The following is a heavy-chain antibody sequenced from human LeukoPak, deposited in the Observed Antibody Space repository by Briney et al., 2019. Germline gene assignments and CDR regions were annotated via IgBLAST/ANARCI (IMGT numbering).Heavy chain of an antibody. CDR1: GYTFTSYD. CDR3: ARLGYCSSTSCLLFVNYYYYGMDV. J-gene: IGHJ6*02. Sequence: GASVKVSCKASGYTFTSYDINWVRQATGQGLEWMGWMNPNSGNTGYAQKFQGRVTMTRNTSISTAYMELSSLRSEDTAVYYCARLGYCSSTSCLLFVNYYYYGMDVWGQGTTVTVSS. V-gene: IGHV1-8*01. CDR2: MNPNSGNT. D-gene: IGHD2-2*01.